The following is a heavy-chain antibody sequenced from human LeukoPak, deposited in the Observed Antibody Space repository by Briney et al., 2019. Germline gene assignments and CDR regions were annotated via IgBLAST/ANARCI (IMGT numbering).Heavy chain of an antibody. CDR1: GGSISGYF. D-gene: IGHD2-2*01. J-gene: IGHJ6*03. V-gene: IGHV4-4*09. CDR2: IYSTGTT. Sequence: SETLSLTCTVSGGSISGYFWSWIRQPPGKGPEWIWYIYSTGTTNYSPSLSSRVTISVDTSKNQLSLNLRFVTATDTAVYHCARHNPPPTGFCSGTSCFMSGSQYFYMDVWGKGTSVTVS. CDR3: ARHNPPPTGFCSGTSCFMSGSQYFYMDV.